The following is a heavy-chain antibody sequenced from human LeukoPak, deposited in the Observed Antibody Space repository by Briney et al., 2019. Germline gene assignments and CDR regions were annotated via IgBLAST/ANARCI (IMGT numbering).Heavy chain of an antibody. CDR2: VSAGHHA. CDR3: VREARGYHYTYFDY. Sequence: GGSLRLSCTASGFTLGGHDMHWVRQTTGDGLEWVAAVSAGHHAFYAGSVKGRFTVSREDAKNSLYLQMNSLRAGDTAVYFCVREARGYHYTYFDYWGQGSLVTVSS. D-gene: IGHD5-18*01. CDR1: GFTLGGHD. V-gene: IGHV3-13*01. J-gene: IGHJ4*02.